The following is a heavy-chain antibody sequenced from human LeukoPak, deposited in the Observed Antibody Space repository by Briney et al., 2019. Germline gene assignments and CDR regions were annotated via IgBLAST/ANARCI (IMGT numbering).Heavy chain of an antibody. V-gene: IGHV3-30*04. Sequence: GGSLRLSCTASGFTFGDYAMHWVRQAPGKGLEWVAVISYDGSNKYYADSVKGRFTIPRDNSKNTLYLQMNSLRAEDTAVYYCASPPPPLAPPNYYDSSGYYFDYWGQGTLVTVSS. CDR3: ASPPPPLAPPNYYDSSGYYFDY. D-gene: IGHD3-22*01. J-gene: IGHJ4*02. CDR2: ISYDGSNK. CDR1: GFTFGDYA.